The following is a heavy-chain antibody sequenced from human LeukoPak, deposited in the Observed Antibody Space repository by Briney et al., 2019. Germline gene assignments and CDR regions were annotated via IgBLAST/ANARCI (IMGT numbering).Heavy chain of an antibody. CDR3: ARDTRVYDSSGYHYFDY. Sequence: PSETLSLTCTVSGASISSYFWSWIRQPPGKGLEWIGFIYHSGSTSYNPSLKSRVTISVDTSKSQFSLKLTSVTAADTAVYYCARDTRVYDSSGYHYFDYWGQGSLVTVSS. CDR2: IYHSGST. D-gene: IGHD3-22*01. CDR1: GASISSYF. J-gene: IGHJ4*02. V-gene: IGHV4-59*01.